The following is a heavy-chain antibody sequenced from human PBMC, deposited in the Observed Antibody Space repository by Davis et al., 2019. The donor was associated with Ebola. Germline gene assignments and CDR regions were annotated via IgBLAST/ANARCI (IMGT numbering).Heavy chain of an antibody. CDR1: GFSFTNYA. CDR3: ARDWYSYGPYYYYYYGMDV. CDR2: ISGSGGHT. J-gene: IGHJ6*02. Sequence: GESLKISCAASGFSFTNYAMHWVRQAPGKGLEWVSAISGSGGHTYFEDPVKGRFTISRDNSKNSLYLQMNSLRAEDTAVYYCARDWYSYGPYYYYYYGMDVWGQGTTVTVSS. D-gene: IGHD5-18*01. V-gene: IGHV3-23*01.